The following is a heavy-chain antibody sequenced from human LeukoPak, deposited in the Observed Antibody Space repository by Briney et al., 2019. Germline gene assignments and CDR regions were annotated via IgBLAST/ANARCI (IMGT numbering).Heavy chain of an antibody. D-gene: IGHD1-26*01. CDR2: ISVDSGNT. J-gene: IGHJ3*02. CDR1: GYTFTTYA. CDR3: ATVDSGSYRIDAFDI. Sequence: ASVKVSCKTSGYTFTTYAISWVRQAPGQGLEWMGWISVDSGNTNYAQELQGRVTMTTDTSTSTAYMELSSLRSEDTAVYYCATVDSGSYRIDAFDIWGQGTMVTVSS. V-gene: IGHV1-18*01.